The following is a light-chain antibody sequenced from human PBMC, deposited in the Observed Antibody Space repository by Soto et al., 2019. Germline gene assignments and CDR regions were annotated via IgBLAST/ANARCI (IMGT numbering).Light chain of an antibody. CDR3: LLQDSYPHP. CDR2: GAA. J-gene: IGKJ1*01. CDR1: ENIRSY. Sequence: DNKMTLSPSSLSASIGDTVTITCRASENIRSYLNWYQQKPGKAPKLLIYGAATLQSGVPSRFSGSGSGTYFTLTISTLQAEDVASYYSLLQDSYPHPFAQGTKVDIK. V-gene: IGKV1-39*01.